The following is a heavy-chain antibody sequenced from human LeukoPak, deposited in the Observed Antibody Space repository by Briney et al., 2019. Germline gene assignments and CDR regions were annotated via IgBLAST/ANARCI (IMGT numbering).Heavy chain of an antibody. CDR3: ATGRDCSGGSCYSVY. D-gene: IGHD2-15*01. CDR1: GVSLSRYW. CDR2: IKTDGREK. V-gene: IGHV3-7*01. J-gene: IGHJ4*02. Sequence: PGGSLSLSCAGSGVSLSRYWVNWVRQAPGTGLEWVGHIKTDGREKNYLDSAKVRFTISRDNAKNKLYLQMNSLRAEDTAVYYCATGRDCSGGSCYSVYWGQGTLVTVSS.